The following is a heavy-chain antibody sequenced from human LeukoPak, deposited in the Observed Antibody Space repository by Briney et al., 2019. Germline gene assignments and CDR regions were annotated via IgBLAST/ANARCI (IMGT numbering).Heavy chain of an antibody. CDR1: GFTFSSYA. D-gene: IGHD2-2*01. CDR3: AKDPLPAAMPTFDY. Sequence: TGGSLRLSCAASGFTFSSYAMSWVRQAPGKGLGWVSAISGSGGSTYYADSVKGRFTISRDNSKNTLYLQMNSLRAEDTAVYYCAKDPLPAAMPTFDYWGQGTLVTVSS. V-gene: IGHV3-23*01. J-gene: IGHJ4*02. CDR2: ISGSGGST.